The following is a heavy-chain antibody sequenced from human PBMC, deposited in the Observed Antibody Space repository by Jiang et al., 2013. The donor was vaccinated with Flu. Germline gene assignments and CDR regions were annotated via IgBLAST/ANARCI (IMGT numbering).Heavy chain of an antibody. CDR1: GFTFSSYW. D-gene: IGHD3-10*01. Sequence: PGGSLRLSCAASGFTFSSYWMSWVRQAPGKGLEWVANIKQDGSEKYYVDSVKGRFTISRDNAKNSLYLQMNSLRAEDTAVYYCARSGYYGSAWGGMRWGQGTLVTVSS. J-gene: IGHJ4*02. CDR3: ARSGYYGSAWGGMR. V-gene: IGHV3-7*01. CDR2: IKQDGSEK.